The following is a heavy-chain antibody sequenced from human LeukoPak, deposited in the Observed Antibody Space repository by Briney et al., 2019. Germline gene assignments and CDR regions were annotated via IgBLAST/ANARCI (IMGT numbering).Heavy chain of an antibody. J-gene: IGHJ6*01. CDR2: VNPSGGST. Sequence: ASVKVSCKSSGYTFTSYYMHWVRQAPGQGLEWMGIVNPSGGSTSYAQKFQGRVTMTRDTSTSTVYMELSSLRSEETAVYYCARNGYNPVGGMDVWGQGTTVTVSS. CDR3: ARNGYNPVGGMDV. V-gene: IGHV1-46*01. D-gene: IGHD5-24*01. CDR1: GYTFTSYY.